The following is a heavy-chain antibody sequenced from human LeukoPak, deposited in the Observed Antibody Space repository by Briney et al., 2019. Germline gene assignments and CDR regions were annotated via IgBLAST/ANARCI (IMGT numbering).Heavy chain of an antibody. V-gene: IGHV4-31*03. D-gene: IGHD6-13*01. Sequence: PSETLSLTCTVSGGSISSGGYYWSWIRQHPGKGLEWIGYIYYSGSTYYNPSLKSRLTISVDTSKNQFSMNLISVTAADTAVYYCAREGVAAAGKLDYWGQGTLVTVSS. CDR1: GGSISSGGYY. J-gene: IGHJ4*02. CDR3: AREGVAAAGKLDY. CDR2: IYYSGST.